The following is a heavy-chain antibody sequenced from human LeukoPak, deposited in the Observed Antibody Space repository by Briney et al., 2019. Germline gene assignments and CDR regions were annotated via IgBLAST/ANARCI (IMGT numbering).Heavy chain of an antibody. D-gene: IGHD1-26*01. J-gene: IGHJ4*02. V-gene: IGHV3-53*01. CDR1: GFTVSSNY. CDR3: ASTEGEWELLDY. Sequence: GRSLRLSCAASGFTVSSNYMSWVRQAPGKGLEWVSVIYSGGSTYYADSVKGRFTISRDNSKNTLYLQMNSLRAEDTAVYYCASTEGEWELLDYWGQGTLVTVSS. CDR2: IYSGGST.